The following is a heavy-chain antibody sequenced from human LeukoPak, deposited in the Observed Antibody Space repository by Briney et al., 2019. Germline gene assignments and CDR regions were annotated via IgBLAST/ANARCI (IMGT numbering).Heavy chain of an antibody. D-gene: IGHD1-26*01. CDR2: INPNSGGT. CDR1: GYTFTDYY. J-gene: IGHJ4*02. V-gene: IGHV1-2*02. Sequence: ASVKVSCKASGYTFTDYYMHWVRQAPGQGPEWMGWINPNSGGTNYAQKFQGRVTMTRDTSITTAYMELSSLKSDDTAVYYRAVGATIHQCFDYWGQGTLVTVSS. CDR3: AVGATIHQCFDY.